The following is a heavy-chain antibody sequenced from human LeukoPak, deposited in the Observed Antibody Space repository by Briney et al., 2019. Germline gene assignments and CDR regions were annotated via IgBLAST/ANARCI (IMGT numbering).Heavy chain of an antibody. J-gene: IGHJ4*02. D-gene: IGHD2-8*01. V-gene: IGHV3-23*01. CDR2: ISGSSGST. CDR3: AKARGTYGGPFDY. Sequence: PGGSLRLSCAASGFTFSSYAMSWVRQAPGKGLEWVSTISGSSGSTYYADSVKGRFTISRDNSKNTLYLQMNSLRAEDTAVYYCAKARGTYGGPFDYWGQGTLVTVSS. CDR1: GFTFSSYA.